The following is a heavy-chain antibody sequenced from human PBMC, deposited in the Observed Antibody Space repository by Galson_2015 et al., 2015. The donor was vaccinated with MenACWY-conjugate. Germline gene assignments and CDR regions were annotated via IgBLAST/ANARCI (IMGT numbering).Heavy chain of an antibody. CDR1: GGSLPSYY. V-gene: IGHV4-59*01. J-gene: IGHJ3*02. D-gene: IGHD1-26*01. Sequence: CTVSGGSLPSYYWNWIRQPPGKGLEWIGYVHHTGSTSYRPSLRSRVTMSVDTSNSHFSPKLSSVTAADTAVYYCARWEASLNAFEIWGRGTMVTVSS. CDR3: ARWEASLNAFEI. CDR2: VHHTGST.